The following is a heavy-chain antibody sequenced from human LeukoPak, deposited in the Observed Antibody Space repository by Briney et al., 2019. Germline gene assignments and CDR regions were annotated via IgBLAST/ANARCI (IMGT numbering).Heavy chain of an antibody. Sequence: QPGGSLRLSCATSGFPFSSYSMNWVRPAPGKGLEWVSYISTGSTNIKQADSVKGRFTISRDNAKNSLYLQMNSLRAEDTAVYYCARDLDWAFDYWGQGILVTVSS. CDR3: ARDLDWAFDY. CDR1: GFPFSSYS. V-gene: IGHV3-48*01. D-gene: IGHD3-9*01. CDR2: ISTGSTNI. J-gene: IGHJ4*02.